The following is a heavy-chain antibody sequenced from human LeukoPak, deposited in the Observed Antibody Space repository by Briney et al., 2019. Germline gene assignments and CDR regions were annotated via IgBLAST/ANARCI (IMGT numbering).Heavy chain of an antibody. CDR3: AKSSRPSSSWSPGDY. Sequence: PGGSLRLSCAASGFTFSYFGMHWVRQAPGKGLEWVAFLRYDGNNKYYADSVKGRFTISRDTSKNTLYLQMNSLRAEDTALYYCAKSSRPSSSWSPGDYWGQGSLVTVSS. V-gene: IGHV3-30*02. D-gene: IGHD6-13*01. CDR1: GFTFSYFG. J-gene: IGHJ4*02. CDR2: LRYDGNNK.